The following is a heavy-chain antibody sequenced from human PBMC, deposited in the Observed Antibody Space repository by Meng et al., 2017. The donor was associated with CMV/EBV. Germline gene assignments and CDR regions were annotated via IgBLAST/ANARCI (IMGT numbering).Heavy chain of an antibody. Sequence: HRQGCGPGLVKPSTTLSLTCTGSGGSISSGDYYCSWIRQPPGKGLEWIGYIYYRGSTYYNPSLKSRVTISVDTSKNQFSLKLSSVTAADTAVYYCARDNRRGGVDYWGQGTLVTVSS. CDR1: GGSISSGDYY. V-gene: IGHV4-30-4*08. CDR3: ARDNRRGGVDY. D-gene: IGHD3-3*01. J-gene: IGHJ4*02. CDR2: IYYRGST.